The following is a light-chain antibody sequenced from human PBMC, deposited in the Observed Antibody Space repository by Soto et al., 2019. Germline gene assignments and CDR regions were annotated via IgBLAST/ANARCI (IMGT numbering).Light chain of an antibody. Sequence: EVLMTQSPATLSVSPGERVTLSCRASQSISINLAWYQQKPGQAPRVLIYGASSRASGIPDRFSGSGSGTDFTLTISRLEHDDFAFYYCQQYHNWPPLTFGGGTRVEIK. CDR1: QSISIN. V-gene: IGKV3D-15*01. J-gene: IGKJ4*01. CDR2: GAS. CDR3: QQYHNWPPLT.